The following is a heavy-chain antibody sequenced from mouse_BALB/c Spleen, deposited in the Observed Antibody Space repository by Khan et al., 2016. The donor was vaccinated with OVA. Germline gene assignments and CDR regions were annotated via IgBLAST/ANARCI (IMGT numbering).Heavy chain of an antibody. CDR3: ARSYFSYGNYGDYFTMDY. D-gene: IGHD2-1*01. V-gene: IGHV2-2*02. CDR1: GFSLTSYG. Sequence: QVRLQQSGPGLVQPSQSLSITCTVSGFSLTSYGVPWVRQSPGKGLEWLGVLWSGGSTDYTSAFISRLTISKDNSKSQVFFKMNSLQANDTAIYYCARSYFSYGNYGDYFTMDYWGQGTSVTVSS. CDR2: LWSGGST. J-gene: IGHJ4*01.